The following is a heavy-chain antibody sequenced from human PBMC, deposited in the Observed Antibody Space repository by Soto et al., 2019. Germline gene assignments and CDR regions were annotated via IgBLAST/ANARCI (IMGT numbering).Heavy chain of an antibody. Sequence: SGPTPVNPTQTVTMTCTFSGLSLSTSGVGVGWIRQPPGKALEWLALIYWNDDKRYSPSLKSRLTITKDTSKNQVVLTMTNMDPVDTATYYCAHSPPQYCSGGSCYLNFDYWGQGTLVTVSS. CDR1: GLSLSTSGVG. CDR3: AHSPPQYCSGGSCYLNFDY. D-gene: IGHD2-15*01. CDR2: IYWNDDK. J-gene: IGHJ4*02. V-gene: IGHV2-5*01.